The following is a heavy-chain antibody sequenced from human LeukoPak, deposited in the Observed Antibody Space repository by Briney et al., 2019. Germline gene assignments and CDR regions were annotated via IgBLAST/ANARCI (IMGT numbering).Heavy chain of an antibody. CDR1: GYSFTTYW. V-gene: IGHV5-51*01. CDR3: ARLGITVAGPIDY. Sequence: GESLQISCQTSGYSFTTYWIGWVRQMPGKGLEWMGIIYPGDSDTRYSPSFQGQVTISADKSISTAYLQWSSLKASDTAMYYCARLGITVAGPIDYWGQGTLVTVSS. CDR2: IYPGDSDT. J-gene: IGHJ4*02. D-gene: IGHD6-19*01.